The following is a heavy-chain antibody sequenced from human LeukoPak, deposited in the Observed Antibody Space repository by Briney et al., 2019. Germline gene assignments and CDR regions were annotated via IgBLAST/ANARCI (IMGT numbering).Heavy chain of an antibody. Sequence: KPGGSLRLSCAASGFTFSSYSMNWVRQAPGKGLEWVSSISSGSTYIYYADSVKGRFTISRDNSKNSLYLQMNSLRSDDTALYYCARESESSGWYDYWGQGTLVTVSS. J-gene: IGHJ4*02. CDR2: ISSGSTYI. CDR1: GFTFSSYS. D-gene: IGHD6-19*01. CDR3: ARESESSGWYDY. V-gene: IGHV3-21*04.